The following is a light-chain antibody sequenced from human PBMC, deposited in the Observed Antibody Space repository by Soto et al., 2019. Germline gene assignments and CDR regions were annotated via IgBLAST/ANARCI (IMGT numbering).Light chain of an antibody. CDR2: DVS. Sequence: QSVLTQPASVSGSPGQSIAISCTGTSSDVGACIYVSWYQHHPGKAPKLILYDVSARPSGVSDRFSGSKSGNTASLTISGLQPEDEADYYCSSYTSSSTEVFGTGTKVTVL. J-gene: IGLJ1*01. V-gene: IGLV2-14*03. CDR1: SSDVGACIY. CDR3: SSYTSSSTEV.